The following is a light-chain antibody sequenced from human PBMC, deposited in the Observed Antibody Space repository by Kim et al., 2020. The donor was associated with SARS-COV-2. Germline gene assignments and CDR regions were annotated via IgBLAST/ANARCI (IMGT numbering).Light chain of an antibody. J-gene: IGKJ1*01. CDR3: QQANSFPWT. CDR1: QGISSW. V-gene: IGKV1-12*01. Sequence: DIEMTQTPPFVSASVGARVTITRRASQGISSWLAWYQQKPGKAPKLLIYAASCLHCGVPSRFSGSGSGTDFTLTISSLQPEDFAIYYCQQANSFPWTFGQGTKLEIK. CDR2: AAS.